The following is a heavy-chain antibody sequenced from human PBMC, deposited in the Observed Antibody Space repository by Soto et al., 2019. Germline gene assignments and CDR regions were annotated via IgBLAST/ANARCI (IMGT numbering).Heavy chain of an antibody. CDR1: GYTFTSYG. Sequence: AAVNVSCKASGYTFTSYGISWVRQAPGQGLEWMGWISAYNGNTNYAQKLQGRVTMTTDTSTSTAYMELRSLRSDDTAVYYCAIDHPNIGIAARHYSSYGMDVWGQGTKVTVSS. CDR3: AIDHPNIGIAARHYSSYGMDV. J-gene: IGHJ6*02. V-gene: IGHV1-18*04. D-gene: IGHD6-6*01. CDR2: ISAYNGNT.